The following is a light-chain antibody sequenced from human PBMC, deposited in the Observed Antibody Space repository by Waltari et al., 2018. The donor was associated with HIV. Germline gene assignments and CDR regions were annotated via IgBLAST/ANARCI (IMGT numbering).Light chain of an antibody. V-gene: IGLV2-14*02. CDR3: SSYASTSTPVL. Sequence: QSALTQPASVYGSPGQSITISCTGTSSDIGRFNRVSWYQQHPGKVPKLIIYEVSNRPSGISDRFSGSKSGNTASLTISGLQADDEALFYCSSYASTSTPVLFGGGTQLTVL. J-gene: IGLJ2*01. CDR1: SSDIGRFNR. CDR2: EVS.